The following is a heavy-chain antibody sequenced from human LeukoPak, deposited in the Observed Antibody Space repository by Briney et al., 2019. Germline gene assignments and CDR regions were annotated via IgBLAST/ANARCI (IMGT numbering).Heavy chain of an antibody. CDR3: ARVPLLYPYYYYYYMDV. V-gene: IGHV1-69*13. CDR1: GGTFSSYA. Sequence: ASVKVSCKASGGTFSSYAISWVRQAPGQGLEWMGGIIPIFGKANYAQRFQGRVTITADESTSTAYMELSSLRSEDTAVYYCARVPLLYPYYYYYYMDVWGKGTTVTVSS. CDR2: IIPIFGKA. D-gene: IGHD2-2*02. J-gene: IGHJ6*03.